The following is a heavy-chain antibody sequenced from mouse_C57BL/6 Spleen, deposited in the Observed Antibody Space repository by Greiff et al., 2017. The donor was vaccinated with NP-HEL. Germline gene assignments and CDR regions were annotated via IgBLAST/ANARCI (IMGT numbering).Heavy chain of an antibody. CDR3: AREDGDDVEFAY. V-gene: IGHV1-53*01. Sequence: QVQLQQPGTELVKPGASVKLSCKASGYTFTSYWMHWVKQRPGQGLEWIGNINPSNGGTNYNEKFKSKATLTVDKSSSTAYMQLSSLTSEDSAVYDCAREDGDDVEFAYGGQGTLVTVSA. CDR2: INPSNGGT. J-gene: IGHJ3*01. D-gene: IGHD2-2*01. CDR1: GYTFTSYW.